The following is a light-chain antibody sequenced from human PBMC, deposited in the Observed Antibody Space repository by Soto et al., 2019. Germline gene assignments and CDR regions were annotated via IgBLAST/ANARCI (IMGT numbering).Light chain of an antibody. Sequence: QSVLTQPPSASGSPGQSGTISCAGTSSDVGAYDYVSWYQQHPGRAPKLMIYEVTKRPSGVPDRFSGSKSGNPASLTVSGFQAEDEADYYCSSYAGSNIFXVFGTGTKVT. CDR2: EVT. V-gene: IGLV2-8*01. J-gene: IGLJ1*01. CDR3: SSYAGSNIFXV. CDR1: SSDVGAYDY.